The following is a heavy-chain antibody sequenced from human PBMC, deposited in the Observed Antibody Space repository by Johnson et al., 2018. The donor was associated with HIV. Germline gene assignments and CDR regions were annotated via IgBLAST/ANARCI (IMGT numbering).Heavy chain of an antibody. V-gene: IGHV3-20*04. CDR3: AREAGTGTRAFDI. D-gene: IGHD6-13*01. CDR2: INWNGGGA. Sequence: MQLVESGVGLVQPGGSLRLSCVASGFTFSSYAMSWVRQAPGKGLEWVSSINWNGGGAGYADSVKGRFTISRDNAKNSLFLQRNSLRADDTAMYSCAREAGTGTRAFDIWGQGTMVTVSS. J-gene: IGHJ3*02. CDR1: GFTFSSYA.